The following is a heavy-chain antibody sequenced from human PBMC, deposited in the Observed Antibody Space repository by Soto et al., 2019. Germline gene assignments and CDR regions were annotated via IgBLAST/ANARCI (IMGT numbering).Heavy chain of an antibody. CDR1: GFTSTDYY. D-gene: IGHD3-10*01. Sequence: QVRLVESGGGLVKPGGSLRLSCAASGFTSTDYYMSWFRQAPGKGLEWVSQISSTGATIYYADSVKGRFTISRDNAENSLYLQMTSLRGEDTAMYYCALRFMVRGGFDPWGQGTLVTVSS. CDR2: ISSTGATI. J-gene: IGHJ5*02. V-gene: IGHV3-11*01. CDR3: ALRFMVRGGFDP.